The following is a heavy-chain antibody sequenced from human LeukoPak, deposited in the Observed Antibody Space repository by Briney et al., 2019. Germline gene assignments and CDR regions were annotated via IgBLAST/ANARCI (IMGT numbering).Heavy chain of an antibody. CDR3: AREVLDVVEPGTNTIDY. D-gene: IGHD2-2*01. CDR2: INKGGSFI. V-gene: IGHV3-21*01. J-gene: IGHJ4*02. CDR1: GFTFSSYS. Sequence: GGSLRLSCAASGFTFSSYSMNWVRQAPGKGLEWVSAINKGGSFIKYADSVKGRFIVSRDNAKNLLFLQMNSLRVEDTALYFCAREVLDVVEPGTNTIDYWGQGTRVTVSS.